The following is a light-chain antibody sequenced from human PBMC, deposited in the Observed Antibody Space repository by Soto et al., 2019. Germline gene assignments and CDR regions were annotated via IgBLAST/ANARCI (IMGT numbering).Light chain of an antibody. CDR1: SSDIGNYNL. Sequence: QSALTQPASVSGSPGQSITISCTGTSSDIGNYNLVSWYQQHPGKAPKLIIYEGSKRPSGVSNRFSASKSGNTASLTISGRHAEDGADYYCCSFAGSTPSFGGGTKLTVL. CDR2: EGS. J-gene: IGLJ2*01. V-gene: IGLV2-23*01. CDR3: CSFAGSTPS.